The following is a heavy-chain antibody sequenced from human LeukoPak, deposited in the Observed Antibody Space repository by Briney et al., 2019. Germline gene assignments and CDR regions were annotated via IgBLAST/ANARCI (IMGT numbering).Heavy chain of an antibody. J-gene: IGHJ4*02. D-gene: IGHD3-10*01. CDR1: GFTFSSYA. CDR3: AKELLHGSGSYYPFDY. V-gene: IGHV3-30*02. Sequence: GGSLRLSCAASGFTFSSYAMSWVRQAPGKGLEWVAFMRYDGSNKYYADSVKGRFTISRDNSKNTLYLQMNSLRAEDTAVYYCAKELLHGSGSYYPFDYWGQGTLVTVSS. CDR2: MRYDGSNK.